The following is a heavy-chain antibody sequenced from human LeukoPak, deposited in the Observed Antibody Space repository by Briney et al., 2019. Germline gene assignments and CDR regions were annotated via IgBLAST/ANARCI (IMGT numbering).Heavy chain of an antibody. CDR3: ARETTYDSSGYYYFDY. Sequence: GGSLRLSCAASGFTFSSYWMSWVRQAPGKGLEWVANIKQDGSEKYYVDSVKGRFTISRDNAKNSLYLQMNSLRAEDTAVYYCARETTYDSSGYYYFDYWGQGTLVTVSS. D-gene: IGHD3-22*01. CDR2: IKQDGSEK. CDR1: GFTFSSYW. J-gene: IGHJ4*02. V-gene: IGHV3-7*01.